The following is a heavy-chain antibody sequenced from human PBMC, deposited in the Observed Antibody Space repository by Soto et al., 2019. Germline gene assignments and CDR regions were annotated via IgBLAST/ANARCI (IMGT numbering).Heavy chain of an antibody. J-gene: IGHJ4*01. Sequence: EVQLLESGGGLVQPGGSLRLSCAASGFTFSSYAMIWVRQAPGKGLEWVSAISSSGDRTYYADSVKGRFTISRDNSKNTLYLHMNSLRAEDTALYYCAKRTPGSNPFDDWGQEPWSPPPQ. CDR1: GFTFSSYA. CDR2: ISSSGDRT. V-gene: IGHV3-23*01. CDR3: AKRTPGSNPFDD. D-gene: IGHD4-4*01.